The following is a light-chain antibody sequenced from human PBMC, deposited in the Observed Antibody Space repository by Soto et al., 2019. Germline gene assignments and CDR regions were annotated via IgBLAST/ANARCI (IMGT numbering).Light chain of an antibody. Sequence: EMVMTQSPATLSVSPGERATLSCRASQSVSTYLAWYQQRPGQAPRLLIYDASYRATDIPPRFSGSGSGTDFTLTISSLEPEDFAVYYCQQRRSWPPTITFGQGTRLEI. J-gene: IGKJ5*01. V-gene: IGKV3-11*01. CDR1: QSVSTY. CDR3: QQRRSWPPTIT. CDR2: DAS.